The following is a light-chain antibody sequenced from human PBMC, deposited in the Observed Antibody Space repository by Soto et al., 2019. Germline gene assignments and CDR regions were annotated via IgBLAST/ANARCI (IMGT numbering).Light chain of an antibody. Sequence: QSVLTQPRSVSGSPGHSVAISCTGTTSDVGGYDYVSWHQQHPGKAPELIIFDVSKRPSGVPDRFSGSKSGNTASLTITGLQAEEEADYFCCSDAGDCYVFGCGTKVTVL. V-gene: IGLV2-11*01. CDR3: CSDAGDCYV. CDR1: TSDVGGYDY. J-gene: IGLJ1*01. CDR2: DVS.